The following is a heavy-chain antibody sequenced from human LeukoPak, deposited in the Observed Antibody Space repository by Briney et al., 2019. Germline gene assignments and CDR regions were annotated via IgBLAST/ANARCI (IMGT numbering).Heavy chain of an antibody. J-gene: IGHJ3*02. Sequence: TLSLTCTVSGGSIKSHYWRWLRQPPGKALEWLALIYWDDDKRYSPSLKSRVTITKDTSKNPVVLTMTNMDPVDTATYYCAHSRHDRTYFGWLGDTCDTCGYGKMVTVSS. V-gene: IGHV2-5*08. D-gene: IGHD3-9*01. CDR3: AHSRHDRTYFGWLGDTCDT. CDR1: GGSIKSHYWR. CDR2: IYWDDDK.